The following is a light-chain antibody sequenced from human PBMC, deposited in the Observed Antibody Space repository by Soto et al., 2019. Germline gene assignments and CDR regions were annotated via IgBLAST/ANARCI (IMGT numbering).Light chain of an antibody. V-gene: IGKV1D-12*01. CDR1: KGIRSC. Sequence: IQRTQSPSSVPASVWYRVTITCRASKGIRSCLAWYQQKPGKAPKLLILAASSLQSGVPSRFSGRGSGTEFTLTISSLQPEDFATYYCQQTDSFPLSFGGGTKVELK. J-gene: IGKJ4*01. CDR2: AAS. CDR3: QQTDSFPLS.